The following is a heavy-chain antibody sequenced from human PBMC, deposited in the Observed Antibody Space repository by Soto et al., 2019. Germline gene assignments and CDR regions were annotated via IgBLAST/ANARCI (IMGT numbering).Heavy chain of an antibody. CDR3: VRARMYYYDTTGYFYFDP. V-gene: IGHV4-59*01. D-gene: IGHD3-22*01. CDR1: GDSISNSF. J-gene: IGHJ5*02. CDR2: IDYTGRT. Sequence: SETLSLTCIVSGDSISNSFWSWIRQPPGKGLQWIGDIDYTGRTNYNPSLKSRVTISVDMSKKQFSLELSSVTAADTAVYYCVRARMYYYDTTGYFYFDPWGQGTRVTVSS.